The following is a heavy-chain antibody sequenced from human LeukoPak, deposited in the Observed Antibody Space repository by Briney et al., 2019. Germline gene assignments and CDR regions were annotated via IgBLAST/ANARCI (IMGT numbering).Heavy chain of an antibody. D-gene: IGHD6-13*01. CDR1: GFTFSGSA. Sequence: GGSLRLSCAASGFTFSGSAMHGVRQASGKGREWVGRIRSKANSYATAYAASVKGRFTISRDDSKNTAYLQMNSLKTEDTAVYYCTRAAAGRVSWFDPWGQGTLVTVSS. CDR3: TRAAAGRVSWFDP. V-gene: IGHV3-73*01. CDR2: IRSKANSYAT. J-gene: IGHJ5*02.